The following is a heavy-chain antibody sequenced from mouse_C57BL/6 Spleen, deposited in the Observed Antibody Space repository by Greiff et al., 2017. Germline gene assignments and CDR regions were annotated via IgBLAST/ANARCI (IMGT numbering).Heavy chain of an antibody. CDR3: AREGGRGAMDY. Sequence: EVQLVESGGGLVQPGGSLKLSCAASGFTFSDYGMAWVRQAPRKGPEWVAFISNLAYSIYYADTVTGRFTISRENAKNTLYLEMSSLRSEDTAMYSCAREGGRGAMDYWGQGTSVTVSS. V-gene: IGHV5-15*01. J-gene: IGHJ4*01. CDR2: ISNLAYSI. CDR1: GFTFSDYG.